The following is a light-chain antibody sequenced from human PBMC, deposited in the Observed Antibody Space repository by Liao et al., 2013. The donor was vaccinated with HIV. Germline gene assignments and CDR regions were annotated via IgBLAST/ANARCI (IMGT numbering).Light chain of an antibody. CDR1: NLGDKY. V-gene: IGLV3-1*01. CDR3: QVWDSSSDHPV. CDR2: EDN. Sequence: SYELTQPPSVSVSPGQTATITCSGDNLGDKYACWYQQKPGQSPVLVIYEDNKRPSGVPERFSGSNSGNTATLTISRVEAGDEADYYCQVWDSSSDHPVFGGGTKLTVL. J-gene: IGLJ2*01.